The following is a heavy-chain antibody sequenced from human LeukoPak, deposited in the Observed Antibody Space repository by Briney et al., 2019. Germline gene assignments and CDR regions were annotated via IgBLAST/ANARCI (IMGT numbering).Heavy chain of an antibody. CDR2: ISSSSSYI. D-gene: IGHD2-2*01. V-gene: IGHV3-21*01. CDR1: GFTFSSYS. J-gene: IGHJ4*02. Sequence: PGGSLRLSCAASGFTFSSYSMNWVRQAPGKGLEWVSSISSSSSYIYYADSVQGRFTTSRDNAKNSLYLQMNSLRAEDTAVYYCARGGTYQPLRGYWGQGTLVTVSS. CDR3: ARGGTYQPLRGY.